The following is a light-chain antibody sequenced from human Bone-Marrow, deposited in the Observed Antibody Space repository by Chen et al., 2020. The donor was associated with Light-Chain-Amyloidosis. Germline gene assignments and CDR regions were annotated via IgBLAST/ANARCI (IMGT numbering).Light chain of an antibody. V-gene: IGLV2-11*01. CDR1: SRDVGGDDS. Sequence: QSALTQPRSVSGSPGQSDTISCTGTSRDVGGDDSVSWYQQYPGKAPKLMIYDVSKRPSGVPDLFSASKSGNTASLTISGLQAEDEADYYCCSYAGIYWVFGGGTKLTVL. CDR2: DVS. J-gene: IGLJ3*02. CDR3: CSYAGIYWV.